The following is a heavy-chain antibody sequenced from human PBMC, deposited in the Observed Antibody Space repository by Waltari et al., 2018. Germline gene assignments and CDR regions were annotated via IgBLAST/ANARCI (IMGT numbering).Heavy chain of an antibody. CDR2: IRYDGSNQ. J-gene: IGHJ4*02. CDR3: VKDGHDILTAYFLCFDY. D-gene: IGHD3-9*01. CDR1: GFVFSNYG. V-gene: IGHV3-30*02. Sequence: VQLVESGGGVVQPGGSLRLSCAASGFVFSNYGMHWVRQSPGKGLEWWAFIRYDGSNQYYADSVKGRFTISRDDYENTVYLRMNSLTAEDTAVYYCVKDGHDILTAYFLCFDYWGQGALVTVSS.